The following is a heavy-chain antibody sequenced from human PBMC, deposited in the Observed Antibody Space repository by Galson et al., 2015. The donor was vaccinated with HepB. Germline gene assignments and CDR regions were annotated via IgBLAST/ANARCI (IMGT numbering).Heavy chain of an antibody. J-gene: IGHJ3*02. V-gene: IGHV6-1*01. Sequence: CAISGDSVSSNSAAWNWIRQSPSRGLEWLGRTYYRSKWYNDYAVSVKSRITINPDTSKNQFSLQLNSVTPEDTAVYYCAREGILWWKARAFGIWGQGTMVTVSS. CDR1: GDSVSSNSAA. CDR3: AREGILWWKARAFGI. D-gene: IGHD2-21*01. CDR2: TYYRSKWYN.